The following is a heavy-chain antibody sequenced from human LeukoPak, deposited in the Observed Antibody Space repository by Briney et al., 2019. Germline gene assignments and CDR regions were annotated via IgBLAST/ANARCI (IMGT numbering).Heavy chain of an antibody. Sequence: SETLSLTCAVYGGSFSGYCWSWIRQHPGKGLEWIGYIYYSGSTYYNPSLKSRVTISVDTSKNQFSLKLSSVTAADTAVYYCARDRYDFWSGYPYWYFDLWGRGTLVTVSS. CDR2: IYYSGST. V-gene: IGHV4-31*11. J-gene: IGHJ2*01. CDR1: GGSFSGYC. CDR3: ARDRYDFWSGYPYWYFDL. D-gene: IGHD3-3*01.